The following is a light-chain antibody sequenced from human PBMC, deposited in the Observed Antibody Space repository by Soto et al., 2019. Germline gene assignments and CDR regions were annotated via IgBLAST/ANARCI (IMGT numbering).Light chain of an antibody. V-gene: IGKV3-11*01. Sequence: EIVLTQSPATLSLSPGERATLACRASQSVSSYLAWYQQKPGQAPRVVIYDASNRATGIPPRFSGSGSGTDFTLTISSLEPEDFAVYYCQQYGSSLYTFGQGTKVDIK. CDR1: QSVSSY. CDR2: DAS. J-gene: IGKJ2*01. CDR3: QQYGSSLYT.